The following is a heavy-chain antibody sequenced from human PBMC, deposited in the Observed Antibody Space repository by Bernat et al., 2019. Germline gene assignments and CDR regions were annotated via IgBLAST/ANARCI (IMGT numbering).Heavy chain of an antibody. Sequence: EVQLVESGGGLVQPGGSLRLSCAASGFTFSSYSMNWVRQTPGKGLEWVSSLSSSGTYKYYADSVKGRFTISRDNAKNSLYLQMNSLRAEDTAVYFCARGARGDYTNWYFDLWGRGTLVTVSS. CDR2: LSSSGTYK. D-gene: IGHD1-26*01. J-gene: IGHJ2*01. CDR3: ARGARGDYTNWYFDL. CDR1: GFTFSSYS. V-gene: IGHV3-21*01.